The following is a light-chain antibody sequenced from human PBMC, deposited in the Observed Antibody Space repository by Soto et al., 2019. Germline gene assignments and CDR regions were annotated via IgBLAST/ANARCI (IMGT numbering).Light chain of an antibody. CDR1: QSVSSSY. CDR2: DAS. Sequence: EIVLTHSPATLSLSPWEIATLSCRASQSVSSSYLAWYQQKPGLALRLLIYDASSRATGIPDRFSGSGSGTDFTLTISRLEPEDFAVYYCQQYGSSPPITFGHGTRLEIK. J-gene: IGKJ5*01. CDR3: QQYGSSPPIT. V-gene: IGKV3D-20*01.